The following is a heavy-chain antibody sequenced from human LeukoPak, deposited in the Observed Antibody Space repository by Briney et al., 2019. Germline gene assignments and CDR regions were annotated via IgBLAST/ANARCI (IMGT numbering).Heavy chain of an antibody. CDR3: ARDQYSSGWYGDDAFDI. CDR1: EFTFSSYG. CDR2: ISSSSSTI. J-gene: IGHJ3*02. D-gene: IGHD6-19*01. Sequence: GGSLRLSCAASEFTFSSYGMNWVRQAPGKGLEWVSYISSSSSTIYYADSVKGRFTISRDNAKNSLYLQMNSLRAEDTAVYYCARDQYSSGWYGDDAFDIWGQGTMVTVSS. V-gene: IGHV3-48*04.